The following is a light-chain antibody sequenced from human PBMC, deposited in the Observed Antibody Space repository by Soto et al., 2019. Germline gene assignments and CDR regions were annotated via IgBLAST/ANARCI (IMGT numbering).Light chain of an antibody. CDR2: AAS. V-gene: IGKV4-1*01. CDR1: QSVLHTSNNKNY. CDR3: QQSYSNPT. Sequence: DIVMTQSPDSLGVPLGERATINCKSSQSVLHTSNNKNYLAWYHQKPGEAPTLLINAASTLQSGVPSRFSGSGSGTDFTLTINSLQPEDVGTYYCQQSYSNPTFGQGTTVEIK. J-gene: IGKJ1*01.